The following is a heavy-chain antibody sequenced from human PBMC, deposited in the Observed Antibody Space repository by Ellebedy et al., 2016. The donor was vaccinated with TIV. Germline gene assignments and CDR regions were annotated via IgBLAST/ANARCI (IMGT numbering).Heavy chain of an antibody. CDR1: GDIFFSYA. Sequence: ASVKVSCKTSGDIFFSYAFHWVRQAPGQGLEWMGRIIPILGMTNYAQRFQGRVTITADRSTGTAYMEVNSLRSEDTAVYFCATLAHPAGDVDYWGQGTLVTVAS. V-gene: IGHV1-69*04. D-gene: IGHD6-19*01. J-gene: IGHJ4*02. CDR3: ATLAHPAGDVDY. CDR2: IIPILGMT.